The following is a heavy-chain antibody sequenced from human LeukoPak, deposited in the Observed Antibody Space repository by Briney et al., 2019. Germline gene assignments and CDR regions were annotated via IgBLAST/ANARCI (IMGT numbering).Heavy chain of an antibody. Sequence: PSETPSLTCTVSGDSISSYYWNWIRQPAGKALQWIGRIYTSGSPNYNPSLKSRVTMSVDTSKNQFSLKLTSVTAADTAVYYCARDSGSRGWLIDYWGQGTLVTVSS. J-gene: IGHJ4*02. D-gene: IGHD6-19*01. V-gene: IGHV4-4*07. CDR1: GDSISSYY. CDR3: ARDSGSRGWLIDY. CDR2: IYTSGSP.